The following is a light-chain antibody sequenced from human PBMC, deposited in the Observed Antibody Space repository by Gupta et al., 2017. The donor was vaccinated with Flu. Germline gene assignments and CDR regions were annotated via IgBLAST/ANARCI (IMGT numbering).Light chain of an antibody. V-gene: IGKV1-39*01. CDR2: ATS. CDR1: QSITSY. J-gene: IGKJ4*01. CDR3: QQSYNTPYLS. Sequence: DIQMTQSPSSLSASVWDRVTITCRASQSITSYLNWYQQRPGEAPSLLIFATSNLQSGVPSRFSGSGFGTDFTLTISGLQPEDFATYYCQQSYNTPYLSFGGGTKVEMK.